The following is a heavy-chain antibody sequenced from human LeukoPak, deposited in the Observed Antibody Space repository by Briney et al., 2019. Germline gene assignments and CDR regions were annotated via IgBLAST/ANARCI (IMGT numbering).Heavy chain of an antibody. V-gene: IGHV3-74*01. Sequence: PGGSLRLSCAASGFTFSSYWMHWVRQAPGKGLVWVSRINGDGSSTSYADSVKGRFTISRDNAKNTLYLQMNSLRAEDTAVYYCARVMDYEGYFDYWGQGTLVTVSS. CDR3: ARVMDYEGYFDY. CDR1: GFTFSSYW. D-gene: IGHD3-22*01. J-gene: IGHJ4*02. CDR2: INGDGSST.